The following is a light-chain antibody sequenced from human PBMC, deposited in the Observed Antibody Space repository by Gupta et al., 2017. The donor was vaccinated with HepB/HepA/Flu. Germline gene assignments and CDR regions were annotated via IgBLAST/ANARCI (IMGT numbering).Light chain of an antibody. CDR3: QQDSSLPRT. CDR2: GAS. Sequence: EIALTQSPGTLSLSPGERATLSCRTSQSVSSSYLAWYQQKPGQAPRLLIYGASSRATGVPDSFSGSGSGTDFTLTISRLEPEDFAVYYCQQDSSLPRTFGQGTKVEIK. J-gene: IGKJ1*01. CDR1: QSVSSSY. V-gene: IGKV3-20*01.